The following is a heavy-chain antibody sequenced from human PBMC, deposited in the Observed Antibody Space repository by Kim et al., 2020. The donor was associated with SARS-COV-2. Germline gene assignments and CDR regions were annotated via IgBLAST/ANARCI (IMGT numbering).Heavy chain of an antibody. CDR1: GYTFTSYA. CDR2: INTNTGNP. Sequence: ASVKVSCKASGYTFTSYAMNWVRQAPGQGLEWMGWINTNTGNPTYAQGFTGRFVFSLDTSVSTAYLQISSLKAEDTAVYYCARDEHDPKNVRGGGWFDPWGQGTLVTVSS. CDR3: ARDEHDPKNVRGGGWFDP. V-gene: IGHV7-4-1*02. D-gene: IGHD3-10*01. J-gene: IGHJ5*02.